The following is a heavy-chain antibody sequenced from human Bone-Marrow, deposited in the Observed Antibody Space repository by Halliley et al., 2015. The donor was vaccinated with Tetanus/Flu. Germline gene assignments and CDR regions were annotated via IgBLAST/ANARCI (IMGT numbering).Heavy chain of an antibody. CDR3: AKATSLVQYYYYGMDV. Sequence: SLRLSCAASGFTFSSYGMHWVRQAPGKGPEWVAIISYDGSYEYYADSVEGRFTISRDNSKNTMYLQMNSLRAEDTAVYYCAKATSLVQYYYYGMDVWGQGTTVSVSS. V-gene: IGHV3-30*18. CDR2: ISYDGSYE. J-gene: IGHJ6*02. D-gene: IGHD2-2*01. CDR1: GFTFSSYG.